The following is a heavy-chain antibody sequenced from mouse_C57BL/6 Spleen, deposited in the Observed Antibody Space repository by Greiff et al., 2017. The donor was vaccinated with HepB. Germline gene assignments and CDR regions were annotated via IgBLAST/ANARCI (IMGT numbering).Heavy chain of an antibody. CDR1: GYTFTSYW. V-gene: IGHV1-52*01. Sequence: QVQLQQPGAELVRPGSSVKLSCKASGYTFTSYWMHWVKQRPIQGLEWIGNIDPSDSETHYNQKFKDKATLTVDKSSSTAYMQLSSLTSEDSAVYDCARSGDYDGDAMDYWGQGTSVTVSS. CDR2: IDPSDSET. D-gene: IGHD2-4*01. CDR3: ARSGDYDGDAMDY. J-gene: IGHJ4*01.